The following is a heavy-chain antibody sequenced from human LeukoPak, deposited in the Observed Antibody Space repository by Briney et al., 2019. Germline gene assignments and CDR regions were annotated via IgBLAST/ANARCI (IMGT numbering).Heavy chain of an antibody. CDR3: ARSNGDYVSFDS. Sequence: GESLKISCKGSGYTFTTYWIGWVRQLPGKGLEWMGIIYPGDSDPRYSPSFQGQVTISADKSISTAYLQWSNLKASDTAMYYCARSNGDYVSFDSWGQGTLVTVSS. D-gene: IGHD4-17*01. J-gene: IGHJ4*02. CDR1: GYTFTTYW. CDR2: IYPGDSDP. V-gene: IGHV5-51*01.